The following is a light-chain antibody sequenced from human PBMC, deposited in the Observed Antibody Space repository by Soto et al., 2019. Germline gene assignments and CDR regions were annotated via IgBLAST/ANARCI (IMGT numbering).Light chain of an antibody. CDR3: QQYHIYPIT. Sequence: DIQMTQSPSTLSASVGDRVTITCRASQSIRSWLAWYQQKPGKGPNLLIYKASTLERGVPSRFSGSGSETEFPLVIASLQPDDLATYYCQQYHIYPITFGGGTKVEIK. V-gene: IGKV1-5*03. CDR1: QSIRSW. J-gene: IGKJ4*01. CDR2: KAS.